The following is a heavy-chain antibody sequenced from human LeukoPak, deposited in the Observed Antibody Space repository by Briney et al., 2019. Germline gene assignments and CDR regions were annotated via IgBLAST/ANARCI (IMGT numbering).Heavy chain of an antibody. CDR2: ISAYNGNT. J-gene: IGHJ6*02. Sequence: ASVKVSCKASGYTFTSYGISWARQAPGQGLEWMGWISAYNGNTNYAQKLQGRVTVTTDTSTSTAYMELRSLRSDDTAVYYCARDSGDESYYGMDVWGQGTTVTVSS. CDR3: ARDSGDESYYGMDV. CDR1: GYTFTSYG. D-gene: IGHD2-21*01. V-gene: IGHV1-18*01.